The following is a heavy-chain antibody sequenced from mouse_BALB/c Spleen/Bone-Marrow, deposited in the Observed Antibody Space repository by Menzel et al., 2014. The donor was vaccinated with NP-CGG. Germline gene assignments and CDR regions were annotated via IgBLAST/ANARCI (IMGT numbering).Heavy chain of an antibody. CDR3: ASYVYGYYFDY. CDR2: IDPANVNT. D-gene: IGHD1-1*01. Sequence: EVQLVESGAELVKPGASVKLSCTASGFNIKDTYMHWVKQRPEQGLEWIGRIDPANVNTKYDPKFQGKATITADTSSNTACLQLSSLTSEDTAVYYCASYVYGYYFDYWGQGTTLTVSS. V-gene: IGHV14-3*02. J-gene: IGHJ2*01. CDR1: GFNIKDTY.